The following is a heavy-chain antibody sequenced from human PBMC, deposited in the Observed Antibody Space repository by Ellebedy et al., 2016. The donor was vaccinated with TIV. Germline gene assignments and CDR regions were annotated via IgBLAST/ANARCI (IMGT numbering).Heavy chain of an antibody. CDR2: INPNSGGT. CDR1: GYTFTGHY. Sequence: ASVKVSCKASGYTFTGHYMHRVRQSPGQGLEWMGWINPNSGGTNYAQKFQGRVTMTRDTSISTAYMELSRLRSDDTAVYYCASLYCSGGSCPDFQHWGQGTLVTVSS. CDR3: ASLYCSGGSCPDFQH. J-gene: IGHJ1*01. V-gene: IGHV1-2*02. D-gene: IGHD2-15*01.